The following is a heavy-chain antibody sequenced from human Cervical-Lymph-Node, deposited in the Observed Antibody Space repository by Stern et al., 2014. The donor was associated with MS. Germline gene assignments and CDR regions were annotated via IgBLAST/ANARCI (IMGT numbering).Heavy chain of an antibody. V-gene: IGHV1-69*01. J-gene: IGHJ4*02. CDR2: LSPMFGVE. CDR1: GGTFSSFA. CDR3: ARHQGGRAAN. D-gene: IGHD6-13*01. Sequence: QMQLVQSGAEVKQPESSVKVSCKASGGTFSSFAISWVRQAPGQRLEWLGELSPMFGVENYAQNFQGRVTFTADESTSTAYMELNSLRSEDTAVYYCARHQGGRAANWGQGTLVTVSS.